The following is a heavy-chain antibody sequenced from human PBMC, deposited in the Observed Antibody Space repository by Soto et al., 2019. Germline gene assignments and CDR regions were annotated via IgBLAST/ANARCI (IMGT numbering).Heavy chain of an antibody. CDR2: IYYSGST. D-gene: IGHD3-3*01. Sequence: QLQLQESGPGLVKPSETLSLTCTVSGGSISSSSYYWGWIRQPPGKGLEWIGRIYYSGSTYYNPSLKSRVTISVDTSKNQFSLKLSSVTAADTAVYYCARSRITMFGVVTAIDYWGQGTLVTVSS. CDR3: ARSRITMFGVVTAIDY. J-gene: IGHJ4*02. CDR1: GGSISSSSYY. V-gene: IGHV4-39*01.